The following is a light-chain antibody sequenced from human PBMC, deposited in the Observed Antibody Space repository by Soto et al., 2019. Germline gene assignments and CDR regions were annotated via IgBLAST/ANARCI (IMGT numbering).Light chain of an antibody. J-gene: IGKJ4*01. CDR2: KAS. CDR1: ESISSW. V-gene: IGKV1-5*03. CDR3: HQYSASHT. Sequence: DIQMTQSPSTLSASVGDRIIITCRASESISSWLAWYQQKPGKAPKLLIYKASTLESGVPSRFSASGSGTEFTLTISSLQPDDSATYFCHQYSASHTFGGGTKVDFK.